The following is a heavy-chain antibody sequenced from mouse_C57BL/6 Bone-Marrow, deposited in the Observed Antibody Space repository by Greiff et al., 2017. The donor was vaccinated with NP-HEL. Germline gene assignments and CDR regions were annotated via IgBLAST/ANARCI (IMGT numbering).Heavy chain of an antibody. CDR1: GYTFTSYW. CDR3: SYGYYVPWFAY. D-gene: IGHD2-3*01. J-gene: IGHJ3*01. V-gene: IGHV1-7*01. Sequence: VQGVESGAELAKPGASVKLSCKASGYTFTSYWMHWVKQRPGRGLEWIGYINPSSGYTKYNQKFKNKATLTADKPSSTAYMQLSSLTYEDSAVYYCSYGYYVPWFAYWGQGTLVTVSA. CDR2: INPSSGYT.